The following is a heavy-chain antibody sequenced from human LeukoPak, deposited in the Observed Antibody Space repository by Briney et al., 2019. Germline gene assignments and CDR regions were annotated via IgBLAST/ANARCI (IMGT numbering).Heavy chain of an antibody. V-gene: IGHV1-24*01. CDR2: FDPEDGET. J-gene: IGHJ2*01. CDR3: ARVVDYYDSSGYYYTSWYFDL. Sequence: EASVKVSCKVSGYTLTELSIHWVRQAPGKGLEWMGGFDPEDGETIYAQKFQGRVTITADESTSTAYMELSSLRSEDTAVYYCARVVDYYDSSGYYYTSWYFDLWGRGTLVTVSS. CDR1: GYTLTELS. D-gene: IGHD3-22*01.